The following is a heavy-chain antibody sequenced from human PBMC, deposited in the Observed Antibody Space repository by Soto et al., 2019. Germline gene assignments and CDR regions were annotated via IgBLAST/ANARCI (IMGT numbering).Heavy chain of an antibody. CDR3: ARGRRYSSSWFLNWFDP. Sequence: SETLSLTCAVYGGSFSGYDWSWMRQPPGKGLEWIGEINQSGSTNYNPSLKSRVTISVDTSKNQFSLKLRSVTAADTAVYYCARGRRYSSSWFLNWFDPWGQGTLVTVSS. D-gene: IGHD6-13*01. CDR1: GGSFSGYD. CDR2: INQSGST. J-gene: IGHJ5*02. V-gene: IGHV4-34*01.